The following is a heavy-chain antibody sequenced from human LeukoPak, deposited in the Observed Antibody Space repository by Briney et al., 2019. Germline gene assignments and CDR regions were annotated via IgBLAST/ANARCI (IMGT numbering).Heavy chain of an antibody. D-gene: IGHD6-13*01. CDR1: GGTFSSYA. CDR3: AKTRGRQQLVFGYLQH. Sequence: WASVKVSCKASGGTFSSYAISWVRQAPGQGLEWMGGIIPIFGTANYAQKFQGRVTITADESTSTAYMELSSLRSEDTAVYYCAKTRGRQQLVFGYLQHWGQGTLVTVSS. CDR2: IIPIFGTA. V-gene: IGHV1-69*13. J-gene: IGHJ1*01.